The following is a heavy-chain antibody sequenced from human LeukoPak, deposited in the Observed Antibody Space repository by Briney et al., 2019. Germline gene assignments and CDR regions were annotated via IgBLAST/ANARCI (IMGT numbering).Heavy chain of an antibody. D-gene: IGHD2-15*01. CDR1: GGSISSYY. J-gene: IGHJ5*02. CDR2: IYYSGST. V-gene: IGHV4-59*01. CDR3: ARGGDIVVVVAATSTYLYNWFDP. Sequence: SETLSLTCSVSGGSISSYYWSWIRQPPGKGLEWIGYIYYSGSTNYNPSLKSRVTISVDTSKNQFSLKLSSVTAADTAVYYCARGGDIVVVVAATSTYLYNWFDPSGQGTLVTVSS.